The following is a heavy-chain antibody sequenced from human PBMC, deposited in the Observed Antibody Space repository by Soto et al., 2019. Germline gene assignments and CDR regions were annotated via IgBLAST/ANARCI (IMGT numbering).Heavy chain of an antibody. J-gene: IGHJ4*02. V-gene: IGHV3-21*01. CDR2: ISSSSSDI. CDR1: GFTFSSYS. Sequence: EVQLVESGGGLVKPGGSLRLSCAASGFTFSSYSMNWVRQAPGKGLEWVSSISSSSSDICYADSVKGRFTISRDNAKNSLYLQMNSLRAEDTAVYYCARVGGSSSPPFDYWGQGTLVTVSS. CDR3: ARVGGSSSPPFDY. D-gene: IGHD6-6*01.